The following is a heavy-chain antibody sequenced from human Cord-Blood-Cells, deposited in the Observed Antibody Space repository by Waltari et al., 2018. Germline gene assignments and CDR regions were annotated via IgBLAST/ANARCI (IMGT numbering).Heavy chain of an antibody. CDR2: INPNSGGT. V-gene: IGHV1-2*02. D-gene: IGHD2-2*02. CDR3: ARDGLGVVPAAIVTNWFDP. Sequence: QVQLVQSGAEVKKPGASVKVSCKASGYTFTGYYMHWVRQAPGQGLEWMGWINPNSGGTNYAQKFQGRVTMTRDTSISTAYMELSRLRSDDTAVYYCARDGLGVVPAAIVTNWFDPWGQGTLVTVSS. CDR1: GYTFTGYY. J-gene: IGHJ5*02.